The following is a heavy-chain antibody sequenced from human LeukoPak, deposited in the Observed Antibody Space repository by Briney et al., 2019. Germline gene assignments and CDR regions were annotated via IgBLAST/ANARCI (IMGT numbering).Heavy chain of an antibody. CDR1: GFTVSSNY. CDR3: ARDYYDPTKYCSGGSCPPSGWFDP. J-gene: IGHJ5*02. Sequence: PGGSLRLSCAASGFTVSSNYMSWVRQAPGKGLEWVSVIYSGGSTYYADSVKGRFTISRDNSKNTLYLQMNSLRAEDTAVYYCARDYYDPTKYCSGGSCPPSGWFDPWGQGTLVTVSS. CDR2: IYSGGST. D-gene: IGHD2-15*01. V-gene: IGHV3-53*01.